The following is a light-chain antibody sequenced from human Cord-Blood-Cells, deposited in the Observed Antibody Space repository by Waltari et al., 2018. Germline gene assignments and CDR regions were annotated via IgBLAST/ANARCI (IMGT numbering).Light chain of an antibody. J-gene: IGKJ4*01. CDR3: QQSYSTPPT. Sequence: DLQMTQSPSSLSASVGDRVTITCRASQSISSYLNWYQQKPGKAPKRLIYAASSLQSGVPSRFSGSGSGTDFTLTISSLQPEDFATYYCQQSYSTPPTFGGGTKVEIK. V-gene: IGKV1-39*01. CDR1: QSISSY. CDR2: AAS.